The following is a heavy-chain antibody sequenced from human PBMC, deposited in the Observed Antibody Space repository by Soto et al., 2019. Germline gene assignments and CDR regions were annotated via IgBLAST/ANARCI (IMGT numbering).Heavy chain of an antibody. V-gene: IGHV1-69*13. CDR2: IIPIFGTA. D-gene: IGHD2-21*02. CDR3: ARPKCGGDCYLDYFDY. Sequence: ASVKVSCKASGGTFSSYAISWVRQAPGQGLEWMGGIIPIFGTANYAQKFQGRVTITADESTSTAYMELSSLRSEDTAVYYCARPKCGGDCYLDYFDYWGQGTLVTVSS. CDR1: GGTFSSYA. J-gene: IGHJ4*02.